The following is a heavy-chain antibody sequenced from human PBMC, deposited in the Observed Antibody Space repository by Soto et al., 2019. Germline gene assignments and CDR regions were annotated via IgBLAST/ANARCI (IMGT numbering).Heavy chain of an antibody. D-gene: IGHD3-3*01. CDR1: GFTFSSYA. CDR3: AKAAYDFWSGYYASNYYYYMDV. CDR2: ISGSGGST. Sequence: GGSLRLSCAASGFTFSSYAMSWVRQAPGKGLEWVSAISGSGGSTYYADSVKDRFTISRDNSKNTLYLQMNSLRAEDTAVYYCAKAAYDFWSGYYASNYYYYMDVWGKGTTVTVS. J-gene: IGHJ6*03. V-gene: IGHV3-23*01.